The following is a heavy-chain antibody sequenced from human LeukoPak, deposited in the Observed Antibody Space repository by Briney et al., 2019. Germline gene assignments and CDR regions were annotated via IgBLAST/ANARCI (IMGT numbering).Heavy chain of an antibody. CDR3: AKDLGRYRNNYFDC. V-gene: IGHV3-23*01. CDR2: ISGGGDSV. CDR1: GFPFSDYA. J-gene: IGHJ4*02. D-gene: IGHD1-26*01. Sequence: PGGSLRLSCAASGFPFSDYAMTWVRQTPGKGLEWVSVISGGGDSVDYADSMKGRFTISRDDSKNTLYLQMNSLRAEDTAVYYCAKDLGRYRNNYFDCWGQGTLVTVSS.